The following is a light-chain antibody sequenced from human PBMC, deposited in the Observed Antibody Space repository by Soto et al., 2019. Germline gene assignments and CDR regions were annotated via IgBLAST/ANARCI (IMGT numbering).Light chain of an antibody. J-gene: IGLJ1*01. CDR2: EVG. CDR3: SSYTARGTRV. V-gene: IGLV2-14*01. CDR1: SSDIAIYNY. Sequence: QSALTQPASVAGSLGQSITLSCTGTSSDIAIYNYVSWYQHHPGRVPKLLIYEVGNRPSGVSFRFSGSKSGNTASLTISGLQAEDEADYYCSSYTARGTRVFGTGTKLTVL.